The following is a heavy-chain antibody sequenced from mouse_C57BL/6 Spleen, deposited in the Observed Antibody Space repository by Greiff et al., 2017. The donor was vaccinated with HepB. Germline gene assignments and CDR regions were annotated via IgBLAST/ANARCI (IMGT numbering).Heavy chain of an antibody. CDR2: IYPGDGDT. CDR3: ARGGYYGSSYAMDY. CDR1: GYAFSSYW. J-gene: IGHJ4*01. Sequence: VQLQQSGAELVKPGASVKISCKASGYAFSSYWMNWVKQRPGKGLEWIGQIYPGDGDTNYNGKFKGKATLTADKSSSTAYMQLSSLTSEDSAVYFCARGGYYGSSYAMDYWGQGTSVTVSS. D-gene: IGHD1-1*01. V-gene: IGHV1-80*01.